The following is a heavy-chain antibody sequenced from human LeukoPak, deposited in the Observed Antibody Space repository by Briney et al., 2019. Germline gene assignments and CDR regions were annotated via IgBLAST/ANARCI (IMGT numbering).Heavy chain of an antibody. CDR1: GYTFTSYG. J-gene: IGHJ6*04. V-gene: IGHV1-18*04. CDR3: ARLGVATTGQMPYYYGMDV. CDR2: ISAYNGNT. Sequence: ASVKVSCKASGYTFTSYGISWVRQAPGQGLEWMGWISAYNGNTNYAQKLQGRVTMTTDTSTSTAYMGLRSLRSDGTAVYYCARLGVATTGQMPYYYGMDVWGKGTTVTVSS. D-gene: IGHD5-12*01.